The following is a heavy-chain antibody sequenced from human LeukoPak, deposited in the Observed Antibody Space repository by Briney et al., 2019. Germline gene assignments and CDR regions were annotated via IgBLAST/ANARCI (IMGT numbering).Heavy chain of an antibody. V-gene: IGHV3-48*01. CDR3: ARGPYGDYVDALDY. D-gene: IGHD4-17*01. CDR1: GFTFSNIW. Sequence: GGSLRLSCAAAGFTFSNIWMSWVRQAPGRGLEWISYISDSSGTIYYADSVKGRFTISRDNAKNSLYLQMNSLRAEDTAVYYCARGPYGDYVDALDYWGQGTLVTVSS. CDR2: ISDSSGTI. J-gene: IGHJ4*02.